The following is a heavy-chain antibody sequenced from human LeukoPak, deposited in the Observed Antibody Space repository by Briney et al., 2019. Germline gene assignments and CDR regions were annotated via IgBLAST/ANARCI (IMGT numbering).Heavy chain of an antibody. D-gene: IGHD1-26*01. J-gene: IGHJ1*01. CDR3: AKGLYSGSWGFFQH. V-gene: IGHV3-7*03. CDR2: IKQDGSER. CDR1: GFTFSSYW. Sequence: GGSLRLSCAASGFTFSSYWMSWVRQAPGKGLEWVANIKQDGSERNYVDSVKGRFTISRDNAKNSLFLQMNSLRAEDTALYYCAKGLYSGSWGFFQHWGQGTLVTVSS.